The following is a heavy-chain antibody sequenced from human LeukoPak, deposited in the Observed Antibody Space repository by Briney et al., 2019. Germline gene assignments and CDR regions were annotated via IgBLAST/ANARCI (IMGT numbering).Heavy chain of an antibody. CDR2: IRYDGSNK. V-gene: IGHV3-30*02. CDR3: AKDPSRYYDSSGYLYY. CDR1: GFTFSSYG. J-gene: IGHJ4*02. D-gene: IGHD3-22*01. Sequence: GGSLRLSCAASGFTFSSYGMHWVRQAPGKGLEWVAFIRYDGSNKYYADSVKGRFTISRDNSKNTLYLQMNSLRAEDTAVYYCAKDPSRYYDSSGYLYYWGQGTLVTVSS.